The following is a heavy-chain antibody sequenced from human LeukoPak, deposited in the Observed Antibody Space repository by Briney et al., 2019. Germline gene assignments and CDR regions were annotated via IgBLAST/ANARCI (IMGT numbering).Heavy chain of an antibody. V-gene: IGHV4-34*01. J-gene: IGHJ4*02. CDR1: GGSFSGYY. CDR2: INHSGST. D-gene: IGHD6-13*01. CDR3: ARATYISSRASQLGY. Sequence: PSETLSLTCAVYGGSFSGYYWSWIRQPPGKGLEWIGEINHSGSTNYNPSLKSRVTISVDTSKNQFTLKLSSVTAADTAMYYCARATYISSRASQLGYWGQGTLVTVSS.